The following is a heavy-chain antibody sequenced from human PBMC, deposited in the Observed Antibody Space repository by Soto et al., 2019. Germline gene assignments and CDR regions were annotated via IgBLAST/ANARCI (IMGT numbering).Heavy chain of an antibody. CDR2: IIPIFGTA. Sequence: SVKVSCKASGGTFSSYAINWVRQAPGQGLEWMGGIIPIFGTANYAQKFQGRVTITADESTSTAYMELRSLRSEDTAVYYCARDYFGYYYDSSGPGYWGQGTVVTGS. D-gene: IGHD3-22*01. CDR3: ARDYFGYYYDSSGPGY. J-gene: IGHJ4*02. V-gene: IGHV1-69*13. CDR1: GGTFSSYA.